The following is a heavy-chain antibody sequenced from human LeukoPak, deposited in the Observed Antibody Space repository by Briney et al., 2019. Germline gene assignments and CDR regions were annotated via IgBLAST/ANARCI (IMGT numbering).Heavy chain of an antibody. Sequence: GGSLRLSCAASGFTFSSYSMNWVRQAPGKGLEWVSYISSVSSSVHYADSVKGRFTISRDNAKNSLYLQMNSLRDEDTAVYYCATGILGANGAFDIWGQGTMVTVSS. CDR1: GFTFSSYS. CDR2: ISSVSSSV. J-gene: IGHJ3*02. D-gene: IGHD1-26*01. CDR3: ATGILGANGAFDI. V-gene: IGHV3-48*02.